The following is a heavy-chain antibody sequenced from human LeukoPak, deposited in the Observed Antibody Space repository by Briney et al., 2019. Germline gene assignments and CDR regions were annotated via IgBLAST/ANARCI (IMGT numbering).Heavy chain of an antibody. CDR3: ARASNGPYSSSSDAFDI. D-gene: IGHD6-6*01. J-gene: IGHJ3*02. Sequence: GGSLRLSCAASGFTFSSYSMNWVCQAPGKGLEWVSSISSSSSYIYYADSVKGRFTISRDNAKNSLYLQMNSLRAEDTAVYYCARASNGPYSSSSDAFDIWGQGTMVTVSS. CDR2: ISSSSSYI. CDR1: GFTFSSYS. V-gene: IGHV3-21*01.